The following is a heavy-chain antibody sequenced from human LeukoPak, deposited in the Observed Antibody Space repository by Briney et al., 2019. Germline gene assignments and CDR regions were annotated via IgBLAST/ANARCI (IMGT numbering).Heavy chain of an antibody. Sequence: GGSLRLSCVVSGFIFRDYAMSWVRQARGEGLERVAGISDNGGGPYYADSLKGRFTISRDNSKNILYLQMNSLRAEDTAVYYCAKEIGRLGVPLYDYWGRGTLVTASS. CDR3: AKEIGRLGVPLYDY. D-gene: IGHD3/OR15-3a*01. CDR1: GFIFRDYA. J-gene: IGHJ4*02. CDR2: ISDNGGGP. V-gene: IGHV3-23*01.